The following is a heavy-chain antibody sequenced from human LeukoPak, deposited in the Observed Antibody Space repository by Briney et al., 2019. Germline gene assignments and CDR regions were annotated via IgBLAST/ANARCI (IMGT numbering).Heavy chain of an antibody. CDR3: ARFLVGATEGMDY. CDR2: IYHSGST. CDR1: GYSISSGYY. Sequence: SETLSLTCAVSGYSISSGYYWGWIRQPPGKGLEWIGSIYHSGSTYYNPSLKSRVAISVDTSKNQFSLKLSSVTAADTAVYYCARFLVGATEGMDYWGQGTLVTASS. J-gene: IGHJ4*02. D-gene: IGHD1-26*01. V-gene: IGHV4-38-2*01.